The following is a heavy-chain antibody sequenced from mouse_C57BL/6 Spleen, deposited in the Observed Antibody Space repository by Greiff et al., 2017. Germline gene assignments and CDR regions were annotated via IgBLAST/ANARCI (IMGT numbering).Heavy chain of an antibody. CDR3: ARGDYFDY. CDR1: GYAFSSSW. Sequence: VQLQQSGPELVKPGASVKISCKASGYAFSSSWMNWVKQRPGKGLEWIGRSYPGDGDTNYNGKFKGKATLTADKSSSTAYLQLSSLTSEDSAVYFCARGDYFDYWGQGTTLTVSS. CDR2: SYPGDGDT. J-gene: IGHJ2*01. V-gene: IGHV1-82*01.